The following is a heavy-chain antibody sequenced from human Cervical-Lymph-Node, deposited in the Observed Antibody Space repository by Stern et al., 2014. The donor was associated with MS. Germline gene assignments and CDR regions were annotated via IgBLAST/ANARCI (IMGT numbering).Heavy chain of an antibody. Sequence: VQLVESGAEVKKPGESVKISCEGSGYSFTTYWIAWVRQKPGKGLEWMGVVHPDDSDTRSSPSSQGQVTLAADKSKNAAYRQWSSLKASDTATYYCARVMIGSTSHYGLDVWGQGTTVTVSS. D-gene: IGHD2-2*01. V-gene: IGHV5-51*01. CDR3: ARVMIGSTSHYGLDV. CDR1: GYSFTTYW. J-gene: IGHJ6*02. CDR2: VHPDDSDT.